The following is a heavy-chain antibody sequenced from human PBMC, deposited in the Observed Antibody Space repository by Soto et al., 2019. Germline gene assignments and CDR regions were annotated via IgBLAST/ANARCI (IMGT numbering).Heavy chain of an antibody. J-gene: IGHJ4*02. CDR1: GFTFSHYG. Sequence: GGSLRLSCAASGFTFSHYGMNWVRQAPGKGLEWVSYISSSGGGIHYADSAKGRFTISRDNAKNSLYLQMNSLRAEDTAVYFCAREASNVDCWGQGTLVTVSS. V-gene: IGHV3-48*03. CDR3: AREASNVDC. CDR2: ISSSGGGI.